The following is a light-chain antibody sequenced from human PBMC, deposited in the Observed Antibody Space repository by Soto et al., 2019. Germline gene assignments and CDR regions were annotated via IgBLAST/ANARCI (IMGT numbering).Light chain of an antibody. CDR2: DDR. Sequence: SYELTQPPSVSVAPGQTARITCGGNNIGSKSVHWYQQKPGQAPVLVVYDDRDRPSGIPERFSGSNSGNTATLTISRVEAGDEADYYCQVWDSSSEEVFGGGTKLTVL. V-gene: IGLV3-21*02. J-gene: IGLJ2*01. CDR3: QVWDSSSEEV. CDR1: NIGSKS.